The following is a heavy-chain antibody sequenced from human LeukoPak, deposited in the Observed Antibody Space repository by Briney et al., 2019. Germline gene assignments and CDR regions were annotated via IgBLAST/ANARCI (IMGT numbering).Heavy chain of an antibody. CDR2: ISGSGGNT. CDR3: AKCIVVVPAVLRGFGP. CDR1: GFIFSSYA. J-gene: IGHJ5*02. Sequence: PGGSLRLSCAASGFIFSSYAMTWVRQAPGKGREWVSGISGSGGNTYYADSLKGRFTISRDNSKNTLYLQMNSLRADDTAVYYCAKCIVVVPAVLRGFGPWGQGTLVTVSS. D-gene: IGHD2-2*01. V-gene: IGHV3-23*01.